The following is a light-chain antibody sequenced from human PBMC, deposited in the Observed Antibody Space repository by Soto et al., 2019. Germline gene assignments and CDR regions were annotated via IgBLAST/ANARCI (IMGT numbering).Light chain of an antibody. V-gene: IGLV7-46*01. CDR3: LLHYSGARV. CDR1: TGAVTSGHY. J-gene: IGLJ3*02. Sequence: QAVVTQEPSLTVSPGGTVTLTCGSSTGAVTSGHYPYWFQQKPGQAPRTLIYDTSNKHSWTPARFSGSVLGGKAALTLSGARAEDEVVYSWLLHYSGARVVGGDTKLTV. CDR2: DTS.